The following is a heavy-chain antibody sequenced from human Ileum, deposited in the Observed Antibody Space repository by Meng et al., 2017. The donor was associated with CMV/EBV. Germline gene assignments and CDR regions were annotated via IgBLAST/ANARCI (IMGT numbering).Heavy chain of an antibody. CDR3: VKGLRFLDY. V-gene: IGHV3-23*03. J-gene: IGHJ4*02. CDR1: GFTFSKYA. D-gene: IGHD3-3*01. CDR2: VYGGDSST. Sequence: GESLKISCAASGFTFSKYAMNWVRQAPGKGLEWVSIVYGGDSSTYYADSVKGRFTISRDNSKNALYLQMNRLRVEDTAIYYCVKGLRFLDYWGQGTLVTVSS.